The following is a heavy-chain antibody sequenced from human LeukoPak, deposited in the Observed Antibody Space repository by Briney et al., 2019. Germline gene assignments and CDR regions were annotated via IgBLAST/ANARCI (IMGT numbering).Heavy chain of an antibody. CDR1: GFTFSSYS. D-gene: IGHD2-21*02. V-gene: IGHV3-21*01. J-gene: IGHJ6*03. CDR3: AREQSVVVTLTLLSANYYYYMDF. CDR2: ISSSSSYI. Sequence: GGSLRLSCAASGFTFSSYSMNWVRQAPGKGLEWVSSISSSSSYIYYADSVKGRFTISRDNAKNSLYLQMNSLRAEDTAVYYCAREQSVVVTLTLLSANYYYYMDFWGKGTTVTVSS.